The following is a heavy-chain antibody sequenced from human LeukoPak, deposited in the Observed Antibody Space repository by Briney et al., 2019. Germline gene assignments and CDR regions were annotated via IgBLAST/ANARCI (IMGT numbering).Heavy chain of an antibody. V-gene: IGHV3-30*03. J-gene: IGHJ4*02. D-gene: IGHD6-13*01. CDR3: AREVGGIAAAGDLRVSGLDY. CDR2: ISYDGSNK. Sequence: PGGSLRLSCAASGFTFSSYGMHWVRQAPGKGLEWVAVISYDGSNKYYADSVKGRFTISRDNSKNTLYLQMNSLRAEDTAVYYCAREVGGIAAAGDLRVSGLDYWGQGTLVTVSS. CDR1: GFTFSSYG.